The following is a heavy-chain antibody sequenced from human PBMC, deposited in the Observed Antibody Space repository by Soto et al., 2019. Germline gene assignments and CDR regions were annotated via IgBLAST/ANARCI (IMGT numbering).Heavy chain of an antibody. D-gene: IGHD6-19*01. V-gene: IGHV3-30-3*01. CDR1: EFTISSYA. CDR2: ISYDGSSK. Sequence: GGSLRLSCAASEFTISSYAMHWVCQAPGKGLEWVAVISYDGSSKYNTDSVKGPFTVSRDKSKNTVYLQMHSLTVEDTAVYYCARDAVAMDHWGQGTLVTVSS. CDR3: ARDAVAMDH. J-gene: IGHJ4*02.